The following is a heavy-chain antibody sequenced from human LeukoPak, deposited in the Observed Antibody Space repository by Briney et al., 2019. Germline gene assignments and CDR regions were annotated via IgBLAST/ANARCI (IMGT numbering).Heavy chain of an antibody. Sequence: SETLSLTCAVYGGSFSGYYWSWIRQPPGKGLEWIGEINHSGSTNYSPSLKSRVTISVDTSKNQFSLKLSSVTAADTAVYYCATPQGAVAGDDYWGQGTLVTVSS. V-gene: IGHV4-34*01. CDR1: GGSFSGYY. D-gene: IGHD6-19*01. CDR2: INHSGST. J-gene: IGHJ4*02. CDR3: ATPQGAVAGDDY.